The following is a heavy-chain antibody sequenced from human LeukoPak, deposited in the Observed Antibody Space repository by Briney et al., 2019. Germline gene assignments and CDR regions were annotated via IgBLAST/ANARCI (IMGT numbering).Heavy chain of an antibody. CDR1: GFTFSSYA. Sequence: PGRSLRLSCAASGFTFSSYAMHWVRQAPGKGLEWVAVISYDGSNKYYADSVKGRFTISRDNSKNTLYLQMNSLRAEDTAVYYCARGGYCSGGSCYSARDTAMVPLDYWSQGTLVTVSS. J-gene: IGHJ4*02. CDR2: ISYDGSNK. D-gene: IGHD2-15*01. CDR3: ARGGYCSGGSCYSARDTAMVPLDY. V-gene: IGHV3-30*04.